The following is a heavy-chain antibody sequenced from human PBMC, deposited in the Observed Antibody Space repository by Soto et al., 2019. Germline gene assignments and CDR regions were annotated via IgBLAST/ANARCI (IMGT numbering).Heavy chain of an antibody. CDR3: ARGIKYGAYSRWFDP. CDR1: GGSISSGGYS. J-gene: IGHJ5*02. D-gene: IGHD4-17*01. Sequence: PSETLSLTCAVSGGSISSGGYSWSWIRQPPGKGLEWIGYIYHSGSTYYNPSLKSRVTISVDRSKNQFSLKLSSVTAADTAVYYCARGIKYGAYSRWFDPWGQGTLVTVSS. V-gene: IGHV4-30-2*01. CDR2: IYHSGST.